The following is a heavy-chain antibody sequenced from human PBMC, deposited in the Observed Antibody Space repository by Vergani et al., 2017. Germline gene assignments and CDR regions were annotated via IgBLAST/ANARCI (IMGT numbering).Heavy chain of an antibody. CDR3: ARGKAAAGRSYNWFDP. V-gene: IGHV4-34*01. D-gene: IGHD6-13*01. J-gene: IGHJ5*02. CDR1: GGSFSGYY. Sequence: QVQLQQWGAGLLKPSETLSLTCAVYGGSFSGYYWSWIRQPPGKGLEWIGEINHSGSTNYNPSLKSRVTISVDTSNNQFSLKLSSVTAADTAVYYCARGKAAAGRSYNWFDPWGQGTLVTVSS. CDR2: INHSGST.